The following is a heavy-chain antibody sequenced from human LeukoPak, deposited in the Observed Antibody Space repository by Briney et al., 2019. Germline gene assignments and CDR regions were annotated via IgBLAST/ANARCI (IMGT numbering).Heavy chain of an antibody. V-gene: IGHV3-30*02. D-gene: IGHD6-19*01. J-gene: IGHJ3*02. CDR3: AKDRGLYNSGYFDAFDI. Sequence: GGSLRLSCAASGFTFSSYGMHWVRQAPGKGLEWVAFIRYDGSNKYYADSVKGRFTISRDNSKNTVYLEMNSLRAEDTAVYYCAKDRGLYNSGYFDAFDIWGQGTMVTVSS. CDR2: IRYDGSNK. CDR1: GFTFSSYG.